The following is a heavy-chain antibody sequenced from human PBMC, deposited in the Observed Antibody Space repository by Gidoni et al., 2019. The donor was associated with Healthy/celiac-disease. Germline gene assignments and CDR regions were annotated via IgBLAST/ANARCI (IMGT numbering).Heavy chain of an antibody. J-gene: IGHJ3*02. Sequence: QVQLVQSGAEVKKPGASVKVSCKASGYTFTSYYMHWVRQAPGQGLEWMGIINPSGGSTSYAQKFQGRVTMTRDTSTSTVYMELSSLRSEDTAVYYCARDDWQQLVQRAFDIWGQGTMVTVSS. CDR3: ARDDWQQLVQRAFDI. V-gene: IGHV1-46*01. CDR2: INPSGGST. D-gene: IGHD6-13*01. CDR1: GYTFTSYY.